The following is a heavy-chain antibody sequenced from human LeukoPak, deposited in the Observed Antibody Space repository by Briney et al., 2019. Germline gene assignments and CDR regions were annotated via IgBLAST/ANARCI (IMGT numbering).Heavy chain of an antibody. CDR1: GFTFSDYN. J-gene: IGHJ4*02. V-gene: IGHV3-21*01. Sequence: KPGGSLRLSCAASGFTFSDYNMNWVRQAPGKGLEWVSSISISSSYISYADSMKGRFTISRDNAKNSLYLQMNSLRAEDTAVYYCARDAADLAVAFDYWGQGTLVTVSS. D-gene: IGHD6-19*01. CDR2: ISISSSYI. CDR3: ARDAADLAVAFDY.